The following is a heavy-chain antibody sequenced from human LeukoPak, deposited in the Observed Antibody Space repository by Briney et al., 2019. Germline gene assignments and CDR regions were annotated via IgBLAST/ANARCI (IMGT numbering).Heavy chain of an antibody. CDR2: IIPIFGTA. J-gene: IGHJ5*02. CDR1: GGTFSSYA. D-gene: IGHD6-25*01. Sequence: ASVKVSCKASGGTFSSYAISWVRQAPGQGLEWIGGIIPIFGTANYAQTFQGTVTITTDESTSTAYMDLSSPRSADTGVYYFARDQRNGFGPWGQGTLVIVSS. CDR3: ARDQRNGFGP. V-gene: IGHV1-69*05.